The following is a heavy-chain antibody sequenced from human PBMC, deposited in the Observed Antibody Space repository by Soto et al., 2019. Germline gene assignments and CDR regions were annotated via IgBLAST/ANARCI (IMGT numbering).Heavy chain of an antibody. CDR2: ISAYNGNT. CDR1: GYTFTSYG. CDR3: ARDSSRITXFGVVPVAGPYYYGMDV. J-gene: IGHJ6*02. Sequence: GASVEVSCKASGYTFTSYGISWVRQAPGQGLEWMGWISAYNGNTNYAQKLQGRVTMTTDTSTSTAYMELRSLRSDDTAVYYCARDSSRITXFGVVPVAGPYYYGMDVWGQGTTVTVSS. V-gene: IGHV1-18*01. D-gene: IGHD3-3*01.